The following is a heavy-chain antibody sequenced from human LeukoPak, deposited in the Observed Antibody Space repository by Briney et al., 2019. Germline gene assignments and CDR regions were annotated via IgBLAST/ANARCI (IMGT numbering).Heavy chain of an antibody. CDR1: GYTFTSYG. CDR3: ANRLYPGWYFDL. V-gene: IGHV1-69*05. J-gene: IGHJ2*01. D-gene: IGHD2/OR15-2a*01. Sequence: EASVKVPCKASGYTFTSYGISWVRQAPGQGLEWMGGIIPIFGTANYAQKFQGGVTITTDESTSTAYMELSSLRSEDTAVHYCANRLYPGWYFDLWGRGTLVTVSS. CDR2: IIPIFGTA.